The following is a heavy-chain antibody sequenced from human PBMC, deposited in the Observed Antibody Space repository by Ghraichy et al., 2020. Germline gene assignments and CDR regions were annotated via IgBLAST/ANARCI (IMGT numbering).Heavy chain of an antibody. J-gene: IGHJ6*03. D-gene: IGHD4-11*01. CDR3: AKDYSNYVIYYYYMDV. CDR2: ISYDGSNK. V-gene: IGHV3-30*18. CDR1: GFTFSSYG. Sequence: LSLTCAASGFTFSSYGMHWVRQAPGKGLEWVAVISYDGSNKYYADSVKGRFTISRDNSKNTLYLQMNSLRAEDTAVYYCAKDYSNYVIYYYYMDVWGKGTTVTVSS.